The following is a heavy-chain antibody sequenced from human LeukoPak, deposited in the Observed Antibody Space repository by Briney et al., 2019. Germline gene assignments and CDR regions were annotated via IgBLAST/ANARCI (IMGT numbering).Heavy chain of an antibody. D-gene: IGHD6-13*01. CDR3: ARDERRSSSWYRFLYDYYGMDV. V-gene: IGHV3-30-3*01. CDR1: GFTFSSYA. CDR2: ISYDGSNK. Sequence: HPGGSLRLSCAASGFTFSSYAMHWVRQAPCKGLEWAAVISYDGSNKYYADSVKGRFTISRDNSKNTLYLQMNSLRAEDTSVYYCARDERRSSSWYRFLYDYYGMDVWGQGTTVTVSS. J-gene: IGHJ6*02.